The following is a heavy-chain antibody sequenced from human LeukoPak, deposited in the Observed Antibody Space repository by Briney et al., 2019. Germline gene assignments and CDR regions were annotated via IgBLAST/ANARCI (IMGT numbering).Heavy chain of an antibody. V-gene: IGHV4-34*01. CDR1: GGSFSGYY. CDR3: ARGRRRIAAPNVPLNYYYYYMDV. CDR2: INHSGST. D-gene: IGHD6-13*01. J-gene: IGHJ6*03. Sequence: KPSETLSLTCAVYGGSFSGYYWSWIRQPPGKGLEWIGEINHSGSTNYNPSLKSRVTISVDTSKNQFSLKLSSVTAADTAVYYCARGRRRIAAPNVPLNYYYYYMDVWGKGTTVTVSS.